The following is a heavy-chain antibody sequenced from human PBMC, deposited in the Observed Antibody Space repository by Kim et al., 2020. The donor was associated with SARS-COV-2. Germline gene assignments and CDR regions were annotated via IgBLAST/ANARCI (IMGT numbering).Heavy chain of an antibody. CDR2: ISGSGGST. V-gene: IGHV3-23*01. J-gene: IGHJ4*02. CDR3: AKGVMITFGGVMVRSEGFDY. D-gene: IGHD3-16*02. CDR1: GFTFSSYA. Sequence: GGSLRLSCAASGFTFSSYAMSWVRQAPGKGLEWVSAISGSGGSTYYADSVKGRFTISRDNSKNTLYLQMNSLRAEDTAVYYCAKGVMITFGGVMVRSEGFDYWGQGTLVTVSS.